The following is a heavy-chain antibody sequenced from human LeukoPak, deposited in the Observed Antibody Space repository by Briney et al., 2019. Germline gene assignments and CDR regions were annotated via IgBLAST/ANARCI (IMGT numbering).Heavy chain of an antibody. J-gene: IGHJ4*02. Sequence: GGSLRLSCAASGFTFSSYGMHWVRQAPGKGLEWVAVIWYDGSNKYYADSVKGRFTISRDNSKNTLYLQMNSLRAEDAAVYYWARDRGWELLYFDYWGQGTLVTVSS. V-gene: IGHV3-33*01. CDR1: GFTFSSYG. CDR3: ARDRGWELLYFDY. CDR2: IWYDGSNK. D-gene: IGHD1-26*01.